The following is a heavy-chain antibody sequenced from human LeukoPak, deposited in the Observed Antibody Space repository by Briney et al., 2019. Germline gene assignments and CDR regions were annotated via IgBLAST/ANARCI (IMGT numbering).Heavy chain of an antibody. CDR3: AWRDGYSFDF. V-gene: IGHV1-8*01. Sequence: ASVKVPCRTSGYTFTTHDINWVRQATGQALEWMGWMNPKSGNTGYAQKFQGRVTMTRNTSISTAYMELSSLRSEDTAVCYCAWRDGYSFDFWGQGTLVTVSS. CDR1: GYTFTTHD. D-gene: IGHD5-24*01. CDR2: MNPKSGNT. J-gene: IGHJ4*02.